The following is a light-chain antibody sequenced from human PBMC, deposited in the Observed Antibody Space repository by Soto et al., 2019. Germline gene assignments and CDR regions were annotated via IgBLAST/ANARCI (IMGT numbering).Light chain of an antibody. CDR1: QSLLHSNGYNY. CDR3: IQTLQTPLT. J-gene: IGKJ4*01. Sequence: DIVMTQSPLSLLVPPGGPASISCRSSQSLLHSNGYNYLDWYLQKPGQSPQLXSYLGSNRASGVPDRFSGSGSGTDFTLKISRVEAEDFGVYYCIQTLQTPLTFGGGTKVDIK. CDR2: LGS. V-gene: IGKV2-28*01.